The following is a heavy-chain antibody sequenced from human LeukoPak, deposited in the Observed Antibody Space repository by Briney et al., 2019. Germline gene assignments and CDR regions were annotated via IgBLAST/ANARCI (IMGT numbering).Heavy chain of an antibody. J-gene: IGHJ5*02. V-gene: IGHV4-34*01. D-gene: IGHD1-26*01. CDR1: GGSFSGYY. CDR3: AKNGQSGFSFDP. Sequence: SETLSLTCAVYGGSFSGYYWSWIRQPPGKGLEWIGEINHSGSTNYSPSLKSRVTISVDTSKNQFSLKLSSVTAADTAVYYCAKNGQSGFSFDPWGQGTLVTVSS. CDR2: INHSGST.